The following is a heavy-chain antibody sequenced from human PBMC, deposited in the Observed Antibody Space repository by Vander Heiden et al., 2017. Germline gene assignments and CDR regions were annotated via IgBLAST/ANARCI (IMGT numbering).Heavy chain of an antibody. D-gene: IGHD2-15*01. CDR1: GFTFSSYS. Sequence: EVQLVESGGGLVQPGGSLRLSCAASGFTFSSYSMNWVRQAPGKGLEWVSYISSSSSTIYYADSVKGRFTISRDNAKNSLYLQMNSLRDEDTAVYYCARTDIVVVVAAHDAFDIWGQGTMVTVSS. V-gene: IGHV3-48*02. CDR2: ISSSSSTI. J-gene: IGHJ3*02. CDR3: ARTDIVVVVAAHDAFDI.